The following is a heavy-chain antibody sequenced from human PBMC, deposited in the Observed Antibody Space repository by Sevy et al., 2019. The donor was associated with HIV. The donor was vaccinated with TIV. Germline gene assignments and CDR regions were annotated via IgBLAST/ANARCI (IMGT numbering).Heavy chain of an antibody. J-gene: IGHJ4*02. CDR1: GYTFTGYY. D-gene: IGHD3-9*01. V-gene: IGHV1-2*06. Sequence: ASVKVSCKASGYTFTGYYMHWVRQAPGQGLEWMGRINPNSGGTNYAQKFQGRVTMTRDTSISTAYMELSRLGSDDTAVYYCARGHDILTGYSYTLDYWGQGTLVTVSS. CDR2: INPNSGGT. CDR3: ARGHDILTGYSYTLDY.